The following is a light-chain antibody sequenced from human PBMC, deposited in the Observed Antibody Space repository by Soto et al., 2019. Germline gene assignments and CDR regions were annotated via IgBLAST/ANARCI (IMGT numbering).Light chain of an antibody. J-gene: IGLJ2*01. Sequence: QPVLTQPPSASGTPGQRVTISCSGSSSNIGSKTVNWYQQLPGTAPKLLIYSNNQRPSGVPDRFSGSKSGTSASLAISGLQSEDEADYHCAAWDDSLNGVVFGGGTQLTVL. CDR2: SNN. CDR1: SSNIGSKT. CDR3: AAWDDSLNGVV. V-gene: IGLV1-44*01.